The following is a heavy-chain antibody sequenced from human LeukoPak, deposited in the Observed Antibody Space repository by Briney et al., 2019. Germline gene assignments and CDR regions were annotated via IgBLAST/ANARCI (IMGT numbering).Heavy chain of an antibody. V-gene: IGHV1-2*02. CDR1: GCTSTAYY. D-gene: IGHD2-2*01. CDR3: ARDRVVVPAAFDY. CDR2: INPNSGGT. J-gene: IGHJ4*02. Sequence: GASVKVSCKASGCTSTAYYMHWVRQAPGQGLEWMGWINPNSGGTNYAQKFQGRVTMTRDTSISTAYMELSRLRSDDTAVYYCARDRVVVPAAFDYWGQGTLVTVSS.